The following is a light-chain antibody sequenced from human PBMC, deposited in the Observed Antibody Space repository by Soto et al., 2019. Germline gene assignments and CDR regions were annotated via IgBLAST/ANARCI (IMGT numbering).Light chain of an antibody. CDR1: QSVNNS. V-gene: IGKV3-11*01. J-gene: IGKJ5*01. Sequence: EIVFTQSPFTLSLSQGERATLSCRASQSVNNSLAWYQQKPGQPPRLLIYDVSNRATGIPARFSGSGSGTDFTLTITSLEPEDFVVYFCQQRYNWPRVTFGQGTRLEIK. CDR2: DVS. CDR3: QQRYNWPRVT.